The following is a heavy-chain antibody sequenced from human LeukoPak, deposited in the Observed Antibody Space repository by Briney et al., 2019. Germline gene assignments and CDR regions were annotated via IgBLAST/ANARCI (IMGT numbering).Heavy chain of an antibody. J-gene: IGHJ4*02. CDR3: ARNMAATRSFDS. D-gene: IGHD6-25*01. V-gene: IGHV4-59*08. CDR1: GGSISSYY. CDR2: ISYSGST. Sequence: SETLSLTCTVSGGSISSYYWSWIRQPPGKGLAWIGYISYSGSTNYNPSLKSRVTIAVDTSKSQFSLQLSSVTAADTAVYYCARNMAATRSFDSWGQGTLVTVSS.